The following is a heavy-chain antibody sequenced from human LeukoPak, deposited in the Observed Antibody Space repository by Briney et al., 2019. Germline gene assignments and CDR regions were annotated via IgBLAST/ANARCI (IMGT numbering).Heavy chain of an antibody. CDR1: GFSFSNYA. Sequence: QPGGSLRLSCAASGFSFSNYAMSGVRQAQGKGLEWVSAISAGGDSTDLADSVKGRFTVSRDNSKNTLYLQMYSLRVEDTAVYYCAKGVLPLPHQDALDFWGQGTLVTVSS. J-gene: IGHJ3*01. CDR2: ISAGGDST. CDR3: AKGVLPLPHQDALDF. V-gene: IGHV3-23*01. D-gene: IGHD3-10*01.